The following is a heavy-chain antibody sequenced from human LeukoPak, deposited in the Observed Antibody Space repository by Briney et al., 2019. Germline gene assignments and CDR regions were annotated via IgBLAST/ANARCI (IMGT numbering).Heavy chain of an antibody. D-gene: IGHD5-24*01. V-gene: IGHV4-59*01. Sequence: SETLSLTCTVSGGSISSYYWSWIRQPPGKGLEWIGYIYYSGSTNYNPTLKSRVTISVDTSKNQFSLKLSSVTAADTAVYYCARGTVATIRDWGQGTLVTVSS. CDR2: IYYSGST. J-gene: IGHJ4*02. CDR3: ARGTVATIRD. CDR1: GGSISSYY.